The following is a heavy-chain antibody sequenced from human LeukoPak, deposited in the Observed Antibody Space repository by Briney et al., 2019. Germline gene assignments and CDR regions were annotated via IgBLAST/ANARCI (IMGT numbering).Heavy chain of an antibody. Sequence: PSETLSLTCAVYGGSFSGYYWSWIRQPPGKGLEWIGEINHSGSTNYNPSLKSRVTISVDTSKNQFSLKLSSVTAADTAVYYCARGPPTRFDYWGQGTLVTVSS. CDR3: ARGPPTRFDY. CDR1: GGSFSGYY. J-gene: IGHJ4*02. CDR2: INHSGST. V-gene: IGHV4-34*01.